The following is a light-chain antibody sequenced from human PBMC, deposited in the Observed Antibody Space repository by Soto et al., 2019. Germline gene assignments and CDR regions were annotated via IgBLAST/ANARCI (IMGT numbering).Light chain of an antibody. CDR1: QGIGNA. Sequence: IQMTQSPSSLSASVGDRVTISCRASQGIGNALGWYQQRPGKPPKVLIYGASNLQSGVPSRFSGSGSGTEFTLTISSLQPDDFATYYCQHYNSYSEAFGQGTKVDIK. CDR2: GAS. V-gene: IGKV1-17*01. J-gene: IGKJ1*01. CDR3: QHYNSYSEA.